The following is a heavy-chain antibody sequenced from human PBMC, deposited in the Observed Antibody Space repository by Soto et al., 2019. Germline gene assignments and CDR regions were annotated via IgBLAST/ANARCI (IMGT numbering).Heavy chain of an antibody. D-gene: IGHD6-13*01. Sequence: GASVKVSCKASGYTFTSYAMHWLRQAPGQRLEWMGWINAGNGNTKYSQKFQGRVTITRDTSASTAYMELSSLRSEDTAVYYCARGIAPYYFDYWGQGTRVTVSS. V-gene: IGHV1-3*01. J-gene: IGHJ4*02. CDR1: GYTFTSYA. CDR2: INAGNGNT. CDR3: ARGIAPYYFDY.